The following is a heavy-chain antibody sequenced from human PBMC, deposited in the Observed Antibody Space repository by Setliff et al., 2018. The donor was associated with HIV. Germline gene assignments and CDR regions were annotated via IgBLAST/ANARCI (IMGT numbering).Heavy chain of an antibody. CDR3: ARDSPGPQYYYYGMDV. CDR1: GGSISSYY. J-gene: IGHJ6*02. Sequence: NPSETLSLTCTVSGGSISSYYWSWIRQPPGKGLEWIGYIYYSGSTNYNPSLKSRVTISVDTSKNQFSLKLSSVTAADTAVYYCARDSPGPQYYYYGMDVWGQGTTVTVSS. V-gene: IGHV4-59*01. CDR2: IYYSGST.